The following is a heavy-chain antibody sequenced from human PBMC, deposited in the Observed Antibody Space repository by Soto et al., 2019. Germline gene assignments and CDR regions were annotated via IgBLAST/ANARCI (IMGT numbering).Heavy chain of an antibody. V-gene: IGHV2-5*02. CDR1: GFSLSTSGVG. D-gene: IGHD3-22*01. J-gene: IGHJ4*02. CDR2: IYWDDDK. CDR3: AHYYYDSSGYRAAY. Sequence: QITLKESGPTLVKPTQSLTLTCTFSGFSLSTSGVGVGWIRQPPGKALEWLALIYWDDDKRYSPSLKSRLTITKDTSKNQVVLTMTHMDPVDTAPYYCAHYYYDSSGYRAAYWGQGTLVTVSS.